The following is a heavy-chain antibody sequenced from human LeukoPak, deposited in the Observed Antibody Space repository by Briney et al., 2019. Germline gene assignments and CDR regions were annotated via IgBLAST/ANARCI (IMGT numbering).Heavy chain of an antibody. CDR3: ARGAPSYYGMDV. CDR2: TYYRSRWFN. J-gene: IGHJ6*02. CDR1: GDSASRNSAA. V-gene: IGHV6-1*01. Sequence: SQTLSLTCAISGDSASRNSAAWNWIRQSPSRGLEWLGRTYYRSRWFNDYAVSVISRITINPDTSKNQFSLQLNSVTHEDTAVYCCARGAPSYYGMDVWGQGTTATVSS.